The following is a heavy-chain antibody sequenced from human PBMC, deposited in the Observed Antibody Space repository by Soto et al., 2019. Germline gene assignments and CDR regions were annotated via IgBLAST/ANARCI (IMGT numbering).Heavy chain of an antibody. CDR1: GFTFNISA. V-gene: IGHV3-23*01. J-gene: IGHJ4*02. D-gene: IGHD6-6*01. Sequence: EVQLLESGGGLVQPGGSLKLSCAASGFTFNISAMTWVRQAPGKGLEWVSTTGFTDRTTYYADSVKGRFTVSRDNSKNTLDLQMSSLRAEDTAVYYCATVHSTSRSFDYWGQGTLVTVSS. CDR3: ATVHSTSRSFDY. CDR2: TGFTDRTT.